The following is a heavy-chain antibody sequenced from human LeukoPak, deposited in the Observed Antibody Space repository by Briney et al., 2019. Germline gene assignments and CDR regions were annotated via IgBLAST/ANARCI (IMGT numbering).Heavy chain of an antibody. J-gene: IGHJ4*02. CDR3: TRSSLSSWVIN. CDR2: TYYRSKWLN. CDR1: GDSVSSDSAA. V-gene: IGHV6-1*01. Sequence: SQTLSLTCAISGDSVSSDSAAWNWIRQSPSGGLEWLGRTYYRSKWLNDYAVSVKSRIIISPDTSKNQFSLQLNSVTPEDAAVYYCTRSSLSSWVINWGQGTLVTVSS. D-gene: IGHD6-13*01.